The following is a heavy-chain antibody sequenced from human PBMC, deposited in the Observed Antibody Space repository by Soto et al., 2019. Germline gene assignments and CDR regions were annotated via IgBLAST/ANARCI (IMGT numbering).Heavy chain of an antibody. CDR3: ARDYYGSGHPYGMDV. CDR2: IYHSGST. V-gene: IGHV4-30-4*01. D-gene: IGHD3-10*01. J-gene: IGHJ6*02. CDR1: GGSSIMGDYY. Sequence: SERLSLTCPVSGGSSIMGDYYWGWSRQPRGNGLKLIGYIYHSGSTYYNPPLKSRVTISVDTSKNPFSLKLSSVTATDTAVYYCARDYYGSGHPYGMDVWGQGTTVTVSS.